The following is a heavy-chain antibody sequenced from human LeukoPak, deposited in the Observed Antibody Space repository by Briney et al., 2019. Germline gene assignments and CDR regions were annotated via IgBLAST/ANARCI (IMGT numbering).Heavy chain of an antibody. CDR2: IIPIFGTA. V-gene: IGHV1-69*13. J-gene: IGHJ3*02. Sequence: ASVKVSCKASGDTFSRYAISWVRQAPGQGLKWMGGIIPIFGTADYAQKFQGRVTITADESTSTAYMELSSLRSEDTAVYYCARDRPYAFDIWGQGTMVTVSS. CDR1: GDTFSRYA. CDR3: ARDRPYAFDI.